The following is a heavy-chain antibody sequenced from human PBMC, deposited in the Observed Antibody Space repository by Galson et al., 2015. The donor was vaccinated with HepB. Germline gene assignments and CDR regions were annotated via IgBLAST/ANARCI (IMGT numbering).Heavy chain of an antibody. CDR2: IKSKTGGGTT. CDR3: TGDLTSSVAATGRASTRAWFDP. D-gene: IGHD6-13*01. V-gene: IGHV3-15*01. Sequence: SLRLSCAASRFTFTNAWMNWVRQAPGKGLEWVGRIKSKTGGGTTDYAAPVKGRFTISRDDSKSTLYLQMNSLKTEDTAVYYCTGDLTSSVAATGRASTRAWFDPWGQGTLVTVSP. J-gene: IGHJ5*02. CDR1: RFTFTNAW.